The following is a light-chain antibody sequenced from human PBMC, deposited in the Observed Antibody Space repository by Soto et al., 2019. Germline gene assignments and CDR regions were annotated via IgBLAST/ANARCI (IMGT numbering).Light chain of an antibody. CDR2: AAS. CDR1: QVISTS. Sequence: GKSVTITCLASQVISTSLAWYQVKQGKAPKLLIYAASTWESGVPSRFSATVYGTEFSLTITSLQTEDFATYYCQQLCYSVITFGQGTRLEIK. V-gene: IGKV1-9*01. CDR3: QQLCYSVIT. J-gene: IGKJ5*01.